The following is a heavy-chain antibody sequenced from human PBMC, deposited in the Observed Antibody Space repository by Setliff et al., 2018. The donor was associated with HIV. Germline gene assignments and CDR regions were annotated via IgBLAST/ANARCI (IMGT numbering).Heavy chain of an antibody. V-gene: IGHV4-39*07. CDR3: ARQGNIVVVTSFDY. D-gene: IGHD2-21*02. Sequence: SETLSLTCTVSEGYITGYYWGWVRQPPGKGLEWVGNVDYTGSTYYNPSLKSRVTISVDTSKNQFSLRLNSVTAADTAVYYCARQGNIVVVTSFDYWGQGTLVTVSS. CDR1: EGYITGYY. J-gene: IGHJ4*02. CDR2: VDYTGST.